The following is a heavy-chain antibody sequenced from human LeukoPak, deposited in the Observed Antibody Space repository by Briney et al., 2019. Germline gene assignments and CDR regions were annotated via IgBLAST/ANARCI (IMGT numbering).Heavy chain of an antibody. V-gene: IGHV3-30*02. Sequence: GGSLRLSCAASGFTFSSYGMHWVRQAPGKGLEWVAFIRYDGSNKYYADSVKGRFTISRDNSKNTLYLQMNSLRAEDTAVYYCAIEGLLRFLEWFFDYWGEGTLVTVFS. CDR1: GFTFSSYG. CDR3: AIEGLLRFLEWFFDY. CDR2: IRYDGSNK. J-gene: IGHJ4*02. D-gene: IGHD3-3*01.